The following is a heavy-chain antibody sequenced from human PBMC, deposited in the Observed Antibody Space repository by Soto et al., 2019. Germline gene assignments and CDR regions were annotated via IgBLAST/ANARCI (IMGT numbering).Heavy chain of an antibody. D-gene: IGHD6-13*01. CDR1: GFTFSSYA. CDR2: ISGSGGST. CDR3: AKDGYSSSWSRDYYYYGMDV. V-gene: IGHV3-23*01. J-gene: IGHJ6*02. Sequence: GGSLRLSCAASGFTFSSYAMSWVRQAPGKGLEWVSAISGSGGSTYYADSVKGRFTISRDNSKNTLYLQMNSLRAEDTAVYYCAKDGYSSSWSRDYYYYGMDVWGQGTTVTVSS.